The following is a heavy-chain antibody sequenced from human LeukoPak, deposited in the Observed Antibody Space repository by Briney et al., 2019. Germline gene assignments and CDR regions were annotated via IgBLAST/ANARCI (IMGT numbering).Heavy chain of an antibody. CDR1: GYSFTGYY. V-gene: IGHV1-2*02. D-gene: IGHD2-2*01. CDR3: ARWNIVVVPSARDYYYYMDV. CDR2: INPNTGGT. J-gene: IGHJ6*03. Sequence: EASVEVSCKASGYSFTGYYVNWVRQAPGQGLEWMGWINPNTGGTNYAQKFQGRVTMTRDTSISTAFMELSRLTSDDTAVYYCARWNIVVVPSARDYYYYMDVWGKGTTVTISS.